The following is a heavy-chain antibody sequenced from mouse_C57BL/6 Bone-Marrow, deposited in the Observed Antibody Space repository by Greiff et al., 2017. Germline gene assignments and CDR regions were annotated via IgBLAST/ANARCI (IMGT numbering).Heavy chain of an antibody. CDR3: ARNVFITTVNYFDY. D-gene: IGHD1-1*01. J-gene: IGHJ2*01. CDR1: GYTFTSYW. Sequence: VQLQQPGTELVKPGASVKLSCKASGYTFTSYWMHWVKQRPGQGLEWIGNINPSNGGTNYNEKFKSKATLTVDKSSSTAYMQLSSLTSQDSAVYYCARNVFITTVNYFDYWGQGTTLTVSS. CDR2: INPSNGGT. V-gene: IGHV1-53*01.